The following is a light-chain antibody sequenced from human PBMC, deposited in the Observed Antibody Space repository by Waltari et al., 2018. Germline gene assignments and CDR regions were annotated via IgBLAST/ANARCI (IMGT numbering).Light chain of an antibody. J-gene: IGLJ2*01. V-gene: IGLV2-8*01. CDR1: SSDVGGHNY. CDR3: SSYAGSNNFEV. CDR2: EVS. Sequence: QSALTQPPSASGSPGQSVTTSCTGTSSDVGGHNYASWYQQHPGKAPNLKIYEVSKRPSGVPERFSGSKSGNTASLTVSGLQAEDEADYYCSSYAGSNNFEVFGGGTKLTVL.